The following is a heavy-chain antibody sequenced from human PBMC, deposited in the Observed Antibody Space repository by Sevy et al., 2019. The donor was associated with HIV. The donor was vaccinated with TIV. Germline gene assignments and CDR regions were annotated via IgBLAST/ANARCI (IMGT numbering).Heavy chain of an antibody. D-gene: IGHD3-3*01. Sequence: ATVKVSCKASGYTFSDSGYYVHRVRQAPGQGLEWMGWINPKSGATNYAQKFQGRVTMTRDTSVSTANMELTRLTSDDTAVSYCASESYDFWTGPVDYDYGMDVWGQGTAVYVSS. CDR3: ASESYDFWTGPVDYDYGMDV. J-gene: IGHJ6*02. CDR1: GYTFSDSGYY. V-gene: IGHV1-2*02. CDR2: INPKSGAT.